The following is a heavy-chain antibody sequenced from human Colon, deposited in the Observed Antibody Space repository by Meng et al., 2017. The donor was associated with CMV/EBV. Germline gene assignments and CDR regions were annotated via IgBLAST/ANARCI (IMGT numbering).Heavy chain of an antibody. CDR1: GFTFSNYA. V-gene: IGHV3-23*01. D-gene: IGHD2-2*01. J-gene: IGHJ3*01. CDR2: ISGIGGIT. Sequence: GGSLRLSCAASGFTFSNYAMTWVRQAPGRGLEWVATISGIGGITYYADSVKGRFTIFKGDSRSAVSLQMNSLRVDDTAVYFCAKTLYAVPAAIPNDGFDVWDQGTMVTVSS. CDR3: AKTLYAVPAAIPNDGFDV.